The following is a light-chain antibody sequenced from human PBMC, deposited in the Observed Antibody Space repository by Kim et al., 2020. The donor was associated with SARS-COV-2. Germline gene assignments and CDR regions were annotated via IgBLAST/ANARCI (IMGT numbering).Light chain of an antibody. CDR3: ASWDDSLIGVV. Sequence: QSVLTQPPSASGTPGQRVTISCSGSTSNIGRNTVMWYQQLPGTAPRLLIYSNNQRPSGVPDRFSGSRSDTSASLAISGFQSDDGADYYCASWDDSLIGVVFGGGTQLTVL. CDR2: SNN. V-gene: IGLV1-44*01. CDR1: TSNIGRNT. J-gene: IGLJ3*02.